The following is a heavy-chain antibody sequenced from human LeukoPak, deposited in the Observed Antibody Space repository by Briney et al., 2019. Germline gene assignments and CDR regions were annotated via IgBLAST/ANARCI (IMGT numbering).Heavy chain of an antibody. D-gene: IGHD3-22*01. CDR3: ATLRRSTYYYDSTDYYEDC. CDR2: ISSSSNTI. CDR1: GFXFSSYS. Sequence: PGGSLRLSCAASGFXFSSYSINWVRQAPGKGLDWVSYISSSSNTIYYADSVKGRFTISRDNAKNSLYLQMNSLRDEDTAVYYCATLRRSTYYYDSTDYYEDCWGQGTLVTVSS. V-gene: IGHV3-48*02. J-gene: IGHJ4*02.